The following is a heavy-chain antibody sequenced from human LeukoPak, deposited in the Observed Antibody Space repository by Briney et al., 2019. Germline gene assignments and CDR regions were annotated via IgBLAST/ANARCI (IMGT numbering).Heavy chain of an antibody. Sequence: GASVKVSCKASGYTFTGYYMHWVRQAPGRGLEWMGWINPNSGGTNYAQKFQGRVTMTRDTSISTAYMELSRLRSDDTAVYYCARAPDELLSKGGYWGQGTLVTVSS. D-gene: IGHD2-2*01. CDR3: ARAPDELLSKGGY. J-gene: IGHJ4*02. CDR1: GYTFTGYY. V-gene: IGHV1-2*02. CDR2: INPNSGGT.